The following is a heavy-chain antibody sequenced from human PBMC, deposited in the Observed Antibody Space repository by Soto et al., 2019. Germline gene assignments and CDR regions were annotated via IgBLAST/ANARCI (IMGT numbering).Heavy chain of an antibody. CDR2: ISYDGSNK. CDR1: GLTFSSYG. V-gene: IGHV3-30*18. J-gene: IGHJ6*02. CDR3: AKDQGAAADSNNYSYGMDV. Sequence: ESGGGVVQPGRSLRLSCAASGLTFSSYGMHWDRQAPGKGLEWVAVISYDGSNKYYADSVKGRFTISRDNSKNTLYLQMNTLRDEDTAVYYCAKDQGAAADSNNYSYGMDVWGQGTTVTVSS. D-gene: IGHD6-13*01.